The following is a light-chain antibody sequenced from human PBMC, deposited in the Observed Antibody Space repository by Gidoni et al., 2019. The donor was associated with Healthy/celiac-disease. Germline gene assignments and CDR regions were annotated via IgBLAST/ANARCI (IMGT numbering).Light chain of an antibody. Sequence: DIQMTQSPSSLSASVGDRVTITCRASQSISSYLNWYQQKPGKAPKLLIYAASSLQSGVPSRFSGSGSGTDVTLTISSLQPEDCATYYCQQRYSTPLTFGGGTKVEIK. J-gene: IGKJ4*01. CDR3: QQRYSTPLT. CDR1: QSISSY. CDR2: AAS. V-gene: IGKV1-39*01.